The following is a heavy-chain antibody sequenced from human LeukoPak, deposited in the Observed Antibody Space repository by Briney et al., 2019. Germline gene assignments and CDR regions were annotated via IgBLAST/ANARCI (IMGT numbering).Heavy chain of an antibody. J-gene: IGHJ4*02. CDR1: NGSIITSSYY. CDR2: IYYHGRT. CDR3: ARQKILDDNYDSSGYYVDQ. Sequence: SETLSLTCTVSNGSIITSSYYWAWIRQPPGKGLEWIGSIYYHGRTYYNPSLKIRVTISADTSKNQFSLNLSSVTASDTAVYYCARQKILDDNYDSSGYYVDQWGQGSLVTVSS. V-gene: IGHV4-39*01. D-gene: IGHD3-22*01.